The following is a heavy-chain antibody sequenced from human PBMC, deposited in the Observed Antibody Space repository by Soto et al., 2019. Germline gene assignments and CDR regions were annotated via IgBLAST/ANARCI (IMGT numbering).Heavy chain of an antibody. CDR2: INAGNGNT. Sequence: QVQLVQSGAEEKKPGASVKVSCKASVYSFTSYAMHWVRQAPGQRLEWMGWINAGNGNTKYSQKFQGRVTITRDTAASTAYMELSSLRSEDTAMYYCARAVAVPASCDYWGQGTLVTVSS. J-gene: IGHJ4*02. CDR3: ARAVAVPASCDY. V-gene: IGHV1-3*05. D-gene: IGHD6-19*01. CDR1: VYSFTSYA.